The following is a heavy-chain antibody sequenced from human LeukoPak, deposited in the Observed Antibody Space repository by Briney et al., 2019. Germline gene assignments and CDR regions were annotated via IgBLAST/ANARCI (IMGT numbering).Heavy chain of an antibody. J-gene: IGHJ5*02. V-gene: IGHV3-74*01. Sequence: PGGSLRLSCAASGFTFSTYWVHWVRHAPGRGLVWVSRIDSDGSGASYADSVKGRFTISRDNAKNTLYLQMNSLRAEDTAVYYCARIGPSGSGSYFFLDPWGQGTLVTVSS. CDR2: IDSDGSGA. CDR1: GFTFSTYW. D-gene: IGHD3-10*01. CDR3: ARIGPSGSGSYFFLDP.